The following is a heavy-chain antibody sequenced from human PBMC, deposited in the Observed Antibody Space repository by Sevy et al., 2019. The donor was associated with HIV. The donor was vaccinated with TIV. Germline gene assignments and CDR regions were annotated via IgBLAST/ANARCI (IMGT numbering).Heavy chain of an antibody. CDR3: ARGVTSYYDFWSGYRRNAEYFQH. CDR1: GFTFSSYS. CDR2: ISSSSSYI. J-gene: IGHJ1*01. D-gene: IGHD3-3*01. Sequence: GGSLRLSCAASGFTFSSYSMNWVRQAPGKGLEWVSSISSSSSYIYYADSVKGRFTISRDNAKNSLYLQMNSLRAEDTAVYYCARGVTSYYDFWSGYRRNAEYFQHWGQGTLVTASS. V-gene: IGHV3-21*01.